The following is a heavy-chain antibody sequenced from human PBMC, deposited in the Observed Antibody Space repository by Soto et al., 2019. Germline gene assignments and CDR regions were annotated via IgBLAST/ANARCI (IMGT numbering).Heavy chain of an antibody. CDR2: ISAYNGNT. CDR1: GYTFTSYG. D-gene: IGHD6-13*01. J-gene: IGHJ6*02. V-gene: IGHV1-18*04. Sequence: GASVKVSCKASGYTFTSYGISWVRQAPGQGLEWMGWISAYNGNTNYAQKLQGRVTMTTDTSTSTAYMELRSLRSEDTAVYYCASRNFGYSSSWYAGGDYYYGMDVWGQGTTVTVSS. CDR3: ASRNFGYSSSWYAGGDYYYGMDV.